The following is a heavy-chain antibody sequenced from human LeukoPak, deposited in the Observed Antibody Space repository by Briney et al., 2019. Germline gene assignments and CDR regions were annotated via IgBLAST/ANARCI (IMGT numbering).Heavy chain of an antibody. CDR3: ARVPGGWINWFDP. Sequence: SETLSLTCAVYGGSFSGYYWSWIRQPPGKGLEWIGEINHSGSTNYNPSLKSRVTISVDTSKNQFSLKLRSVTAADTAVYYCARVPGGWINWFDPWGQGTLVTVSS. J-gene: IGHJ5*02. CDR2: INHSGST. V-gene: IGHV4-34*01. D-gene: IGHD6-19*01. CDR1: GGSFSGYY.